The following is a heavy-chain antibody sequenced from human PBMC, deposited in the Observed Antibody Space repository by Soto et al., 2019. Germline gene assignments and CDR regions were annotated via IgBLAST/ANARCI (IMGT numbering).Heavy chain of an antibody. CDR1: GYTFTRSG. V-gene: IGHV1-18*01. CDR3: AREGVAPYYYYGMDV. J-gene: IGHJ6*02. Sequence: ASVRVSCKASGYTFTRSGISWVRQAPGQGLEWMGWISTYNGDTNYAQTFQGRVTMTTDTSTSTVHMEVRSLRSDDTAVYYCAREGVAPYYYYGMDVWGQGTPVTVSS. CDR2: ISTYNGDT. D-gene: IGHD5-12*01.